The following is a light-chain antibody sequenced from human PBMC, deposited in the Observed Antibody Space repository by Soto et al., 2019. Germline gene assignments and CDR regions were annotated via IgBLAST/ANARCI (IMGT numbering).Light chain of an antibody. V-gene: IGLV1-44*01. J-gene: IGLJ1*01. CDR2: SNN. Sequence: QSVLTQPPSTSGTPGQRVTISCSGSRSNIGSNTVTWYQQLPGTAPKLLIYSNNQRPSGVPDRFSGSKSGTSASLAISGLQSEDEADYYCAAWDDSLNGSYVFGTVTKVTVL. CDR3: AAWDDSLNGSYV. CDR1: RSNIGSNT.